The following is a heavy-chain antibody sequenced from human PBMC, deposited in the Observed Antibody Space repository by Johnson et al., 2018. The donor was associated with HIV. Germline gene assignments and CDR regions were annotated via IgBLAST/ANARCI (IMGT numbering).Heavy chain of an antibody. J-gene: IGHJ3*01. V-gene: IGHV3-74*01. D-gene: IGHD1-26*01. CDR1: GFTFSDYY. CDR2: INSDGSST. Sequence: VQLVESGGGLVQPGGSLRLSCAASGFTFSDYYMSWVRQAPGKGLEWVSRINSDGSSTSYADSVKGRFTISRDNAKNTLYLQMNSLRAEDKAVYYCAKDSGSYYLTWAFDVWGQGTKVTVFS. CDR3: AKDSGSYYLTWAFDV.